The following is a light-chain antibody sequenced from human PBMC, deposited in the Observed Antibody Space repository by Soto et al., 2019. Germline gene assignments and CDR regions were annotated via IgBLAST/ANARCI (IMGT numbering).Light chain of an antibody. V-gene: IGLV2-11*01. CDR1: SSDVGGYNY. CDR2: DVS. CDR3: CSYAGSFVV. Sequence: QSVLTQRRSVSGSPGQSVTISCTGTSSDVGGYNYVSWYQQHPGKAPKLMIFDVSKRPAGVPDRFSGSKSGNTASLTISGLQAEDEADYYCCSYAGSFVVFGGGTKLTVL. J-gene: IGLJ2*01.